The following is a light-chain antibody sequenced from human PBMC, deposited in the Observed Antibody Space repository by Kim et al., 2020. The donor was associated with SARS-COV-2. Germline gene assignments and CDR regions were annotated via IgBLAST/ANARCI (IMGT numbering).Light chain of an antibody. V-gene: IGKV1-5*03. CDR3: KQYNSFPYT. Sequence: DIQMTQSPSTLSASVGDRVTITCRASQSVSSWLAWYQQQPGKAPNLLIYKSSTLESGVPSRFSGSGSGTEFTLTISSLQPDDFATYYCKQYNSFPYTFGQGTKLEI. CDR2: KSS. CDR1: QSVSSW. J-gene: IGKJ2*01.